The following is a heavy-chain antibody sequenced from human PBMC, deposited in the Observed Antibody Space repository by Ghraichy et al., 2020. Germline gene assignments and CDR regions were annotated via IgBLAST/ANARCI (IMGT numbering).Heavy chain of an antibody. CDR1: GFTFSNYA. Sequence: GGSLRLSCAASGFTFSNYAMNWVRQAPGKGLEWVSGISGSGDSTYYADSVKGRFTISRDSSRNTLYLQMNSLRAEDTAVYYCAKTHDCSTGYFDYWGQGTLVSVSS. CDR2: ISGSGDST. CDR3: AKTHDCSTGYFDY. J-gene: IGHJ4*02. D-gene: IGHD3/OR15-3a*01. V-gene: IGHV3-23*01.